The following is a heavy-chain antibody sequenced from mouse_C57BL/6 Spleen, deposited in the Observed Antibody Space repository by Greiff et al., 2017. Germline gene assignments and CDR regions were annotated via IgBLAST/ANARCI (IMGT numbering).Heavy chain of an antibody. CDR2: IYPGDGDT. D-gene: IGHD1-1*01. Sequence: QVQLQQSGPELVKPGASVKISCKASGYAFSSSWMNWVKQRPGKGLEWIGRIYPGDGDTNYNGKFKGKATLTADKSSSTAYMQLSSLTSEDSAVYFCASGRNYGFDYWGQGTTLAVSS. V-gene: IGHV1-82*01. J-gene: IGHJ2*01. CDR3: ASGRNYGFDY. CDR1: GYAFSSSW.